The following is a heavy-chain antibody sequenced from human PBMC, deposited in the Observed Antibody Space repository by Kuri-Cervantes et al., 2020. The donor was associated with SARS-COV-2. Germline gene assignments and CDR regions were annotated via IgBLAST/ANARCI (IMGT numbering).Heavy chain of an antibody. CDR1: GFTFSDYY. Sequence: GSLRLSCAASGFTFSDYYMSWIRQAPGKGLEWIGSIYYSGSTYYNPSLKSRVTISVDTSKNQFSLKLSSVTATDTAVYYCARQMMSSITIFGVVITRNWFDPWGQGTLVTVSS. V-gene: IGHV4-39*01. CDR3: ARQMMSSITIFGVVITRNWFDP. J-gene: IGHJ5*02. D-gene: IGHD3-3*01. CDR2: IYYSGST.